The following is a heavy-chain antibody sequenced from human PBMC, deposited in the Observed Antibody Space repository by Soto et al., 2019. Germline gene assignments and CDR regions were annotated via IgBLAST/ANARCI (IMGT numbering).Heavy chain of an antibody. CDR2: ISAYNGNT. D-gene: IGHD6-13*01. Sequence: ASVKVSCKASGYTFTSYGISWVRQAPGQGLEWMGWISAYNGNTNYAQKLQGRVTMTTDTSTSTAYMELRSLRSDDTAVYYCARDLGRYIAAAGTYSHNWFDPWGQGTLVTVSS. J-gene: IGHJ5*02. V-gene: IGHV1-18*01. CDR1: GYTFTSYG. CDR3: ARDLGRYIAAAGTYSHNWFDP.